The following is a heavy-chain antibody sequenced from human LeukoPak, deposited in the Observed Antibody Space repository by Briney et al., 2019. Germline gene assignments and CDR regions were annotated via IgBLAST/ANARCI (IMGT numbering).Heavy chain of an antibody. D-gene: IGHD2-2*02. CDR1: GFTFSNAW. Sequence: GGSLRLSCAASGFTFSNAWMSWARQAPGKGLEWVGRIKSKTDGGTTDYAAPVKGRFTISRDDSKNTLYLQMNSLKTEDTAVYYCTTLGYCSSTSCYNWGQGTLVTVSS. V-gene: IGHV3-15*01. J-gene: IGHJ4*02. CDR3: TTLGYCSSTSCYN. CDR2: IKSKTDGGTT.